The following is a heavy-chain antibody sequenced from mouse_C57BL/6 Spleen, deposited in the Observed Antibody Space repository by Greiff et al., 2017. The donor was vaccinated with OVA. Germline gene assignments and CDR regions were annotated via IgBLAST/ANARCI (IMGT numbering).Heavy chain of an antibody. J-gene: IGHJ4*01. CDR2: ISYSGST. CDR3: ARGAYYSNPYAMDY. Sequence: EVKVEESGPGMVKPSQSLSLTCTVTGYSITSGYDWHWIRHFPGNKLEWMGYISYSGSTNYNPSLKSRISITHDTSKNHFFLKLNSVTTEDTATYYCARGAYYSNPYAMDYWGQGTSVTVSS. CDR1: GYSITSGYD. D-gene: IGHD2-5*01. V-gene: IGHV3-1*01.